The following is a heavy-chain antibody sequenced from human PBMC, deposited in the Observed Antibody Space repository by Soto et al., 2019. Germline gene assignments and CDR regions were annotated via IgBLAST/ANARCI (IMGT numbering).Heavy chain of an antibody. V-gene: IGHV4-31*03. Sequence: SETLSLTCTVSGGSISSGGYYWSWIRQHRGKGLEWIGYIYYSGSTYYNPSLKSRLTISVDTSKNQFSLKLSSVTAADTAVYYCAREIPYCGGDCYFPNYFDYWGQGTLVTVSS. CDR3: AREIPYCGGDCYFPNYFDY. J-gene: IGHJ4*02. CDR1: GGSISSGGYY. CDR2: IYYSGST. D-gene: IGHD2-21*02.